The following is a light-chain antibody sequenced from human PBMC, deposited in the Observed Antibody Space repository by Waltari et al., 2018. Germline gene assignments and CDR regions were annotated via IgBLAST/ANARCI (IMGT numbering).Light chain of an antibody. J-gene: IGKJ5*01. CDR3: QQYDNLPIT. CDR2: DAS. CDR1: QDISND. V-gene: IGKV1-33*01. Sequence: DIQMTQSPSSLSASVGDRVTITCHASQDISNDVNWYQQKPGKAPKLLMYDASNLETGVPSRFSGSGSGTDFTFTISSLQPEDIATYYCQQYDNLPITFGQGKRLEIK.